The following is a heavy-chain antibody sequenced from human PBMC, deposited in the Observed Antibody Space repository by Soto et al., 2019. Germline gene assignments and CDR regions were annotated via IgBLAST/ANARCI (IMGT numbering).Heavy chain of an antibody. Sequence: EVQLVESGGGLVQPGGSLRLSCAGSGFTLSDHYIDWVRQAPGKGLEWVGRSRDKAQGYSTAYAASVKGRFTTSRDESKNSVYLQMNSLRIEDTAMYYCVRGGYSSSWERLDPWGQGTLVTVSS. J-gene: IGHJ5*02. CDR3: VRGGYSSSWERLDP. CDR1: GFTLSDHY. CDR2: SRDKAQGYST. D-gene: IGHD4-4*01. V-gene: IGHV3-72*01.